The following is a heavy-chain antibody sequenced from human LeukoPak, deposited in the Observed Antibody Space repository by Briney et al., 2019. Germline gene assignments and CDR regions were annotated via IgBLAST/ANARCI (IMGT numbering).Heavy chain of an antibody. D-gene: IGHD4-17*01. CDR3: ARDKGNYGDYAG. CDR1: GYTFTSNY. CDR2: ISPSGGST. J-gene: IGHJ4*02. Sequence: ASVKVSCKAFGYTFTSNYMHWVRQAPGQGPEWMGVISPSGGSTTYAQKFQGRVTLTRDMSTSTDYLELSSLRSDDTAVYYCARDKGNYGDYAGWGQGTLVTVSS. V-gene: IGHV1-46*01.